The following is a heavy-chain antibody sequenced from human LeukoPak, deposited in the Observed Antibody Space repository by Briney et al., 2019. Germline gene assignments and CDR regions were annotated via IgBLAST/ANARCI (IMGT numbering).Heavy chain of an antibody. D-gene: IGHD6-19*01. V-gene: IGHV5-51*01. J-gene: IGHJ4*02. CDR1: GCTFSTYW. Sequence: GGSLQISCKGAGCTFSTYWIGWVRRMPGKGREGRGIIYPGDSDTRYSPSFQGQATISADKSISTAYLQWSSLTASDTAMYYCARHRPYSSGWRHFDYWGQGTLVTVSS. CDR3: ARHRPYSSGWRHFDY. CDR2: IYPGDSDT.